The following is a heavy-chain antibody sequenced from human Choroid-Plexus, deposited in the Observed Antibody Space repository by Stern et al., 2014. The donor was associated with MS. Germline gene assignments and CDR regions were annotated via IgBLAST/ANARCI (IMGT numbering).Heavy chain of an antibody. V-gene: IGHV3-30*18. CDR2: VSYDGSNK. CDR1: GFTFGRCA. D-gene: IGHD2/OR15-2a*01. J-gene: IGHJ5*02. Sequence: VQLVESGGGVVQPGRPLRLSCVASGFTFGRCAMHWVRQAPGKVLEWVAGVSYDGSNKDYADSVKGRFTISRDNSQNTLYMQMSSLRPEDTAVYYCAKDRQYLTYFFDHWGQGSLVTVSS. CDR3: AKDRQYLTYFFDH.